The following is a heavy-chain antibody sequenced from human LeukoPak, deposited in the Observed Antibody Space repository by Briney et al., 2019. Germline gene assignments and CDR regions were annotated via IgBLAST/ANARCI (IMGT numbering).Heavy chain of an antibody. D-gene: IGHD6-6*01. J-gene: IGHJ5*02. V-gene: IGHV3-33*01. CDR2: IWYDGSKK. CDR3: ARDLGSSEYSSSSGWFDP. CDR1: GFTFSSYG. Sequence: PGGSLRLSCAASGFTFSSYGMHWVRQAPGKGLEWVAIIWYDGSKKYYADSVKGRFTISGDNSKNTLFLQMNSLRAEDTAVYYCARDLGSSEYSSSSGWFDPWGQGTLVTVSS.